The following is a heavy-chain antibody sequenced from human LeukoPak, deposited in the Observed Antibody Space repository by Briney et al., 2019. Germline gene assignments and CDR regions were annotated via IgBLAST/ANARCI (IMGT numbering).Heavy chain of an antibody. CDR3: ARDSGRQGRYFQY. CDR2: IHTSGTT. Sequence: SETLSLTCTVSGGSVSNYYWSWIRQPAGKGLQWIGRIHTSGTTNYNPSLESRVTMSVDTSKNQFSLKLSSVTAADTAVYYCARDSGRQGRYFQYWGQGTLVTVSS. J-gene: IGHJ1*01. CDR1: GGSVSNYY. D-gene: IGHD1-26*01. V-gene: IGHV4-4*07.